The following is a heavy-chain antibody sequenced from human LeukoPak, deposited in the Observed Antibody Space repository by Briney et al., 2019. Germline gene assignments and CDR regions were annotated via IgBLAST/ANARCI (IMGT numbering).Heavy chain of an antibody. J-gene: IGHJ3*02. Sequence: SQTLSLTCTVSGGSISSSSYYWGWIRQPPGKGLEWIGNIYYTGSTYYNPSLKSQVTISVDTSKNQFSLKLSSVTAADTAVYYCARRMATMLAFDIWGQGTMVTVSS. D-gene: IGHD5-24*01. V-gene: IGHV4-39*01. CDR3: ARRMATMLAFDI. CDR1: GGSISSSSYY. CDR2: IYYTGST.